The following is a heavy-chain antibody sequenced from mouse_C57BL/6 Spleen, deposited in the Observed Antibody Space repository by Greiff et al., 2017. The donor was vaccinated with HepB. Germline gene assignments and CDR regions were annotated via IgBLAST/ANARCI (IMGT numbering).Heavy chain of an antibody. V-gene: IGHV1-69*01. CDR3: ARHYYGSSYPAY. J-gene: IGHJ3*01. D-gene: IGHD1-1*01. CDR2: IDPSDSYT. CDR1: GYTFTSYW. Sequence: QVQLQQPGAELVMPGASVKLSCKASGYTFTSYWMHWVKQRPGQGLEWIGEIDPSDSYTNYNQKFKGKSTLTVDKSSSTAYMQLSSLTSEDSAVYYCARHYYGSSYPAYWGQGTLVTVSA.